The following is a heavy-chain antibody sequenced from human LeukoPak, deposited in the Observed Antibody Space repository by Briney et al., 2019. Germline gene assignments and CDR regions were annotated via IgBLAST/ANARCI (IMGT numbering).Heavy chain of an antibody. CDR1: GGSISSYY. CDR3: AGIAAAGLSRFDY. Sequence: PSETLSLTCTVSGGSISSYYWSWIRQPPGKGLEWIGYIYYSGSTNYNPSLKSRVIISVDTSKNQFSLKLSSVTAADTAVYYCAGIAAAGLSRFDYWGQGTLVTVSS. CDR2: IYYSGST. V-gene: IGHV4-59*01. J-gene: IGHJ4*02. D-gene: IGHD6-13*01.